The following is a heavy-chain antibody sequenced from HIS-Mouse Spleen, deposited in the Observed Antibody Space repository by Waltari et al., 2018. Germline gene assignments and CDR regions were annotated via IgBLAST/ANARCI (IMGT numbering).Heavy chain of an antibody. CDR2: IGYDGSNK. CDR3: ARVTLAGGFDP. V-gene: IGHV3-33*01. Sequence: QVQLVESGGGVVQPGRSLRLSCAASGFTFSSYGMHGVRQAPGKGLEWVAVIGYDGSNKYYADSVKGRFTISRDNSKNTLYLQMNSLRAEDTAVYYCARVTLAGGFDPWGQGTLVTVSS. D-gene: IGHD3-16*01. CDR1: GFTFSSYG. J-gene: IGHJ5*02.